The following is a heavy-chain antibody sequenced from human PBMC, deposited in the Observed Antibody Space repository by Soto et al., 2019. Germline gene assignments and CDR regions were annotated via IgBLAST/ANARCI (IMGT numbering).Heavy chain of an antibody. CDR2: IYYTGDT. J-gene: IGHJ4*02. CDR1: GGSLSNYY. V-gene: IGHV4-59*01. Sequence: PSETLSLTCTVSGGSLSNYYWSCIRQSPGMGLEWIGYIYYTGDTTYNPSLKSRVTMSVDTAKKQFSLKLSSVTAADTAVYYCARGAGSFPFDYWGQGTLVTVSS. CDR3: ARGAGSFPFDY. D-gene: IGHD3-10*01.